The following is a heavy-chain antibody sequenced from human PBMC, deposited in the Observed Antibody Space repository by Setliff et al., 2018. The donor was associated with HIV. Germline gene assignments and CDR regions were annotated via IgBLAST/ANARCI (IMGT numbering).Heavy chain of an antibody. CDR2: INTGNGNT. D-gene: IGHD3-10*01. Sequence: ASVKVSCKASGYTFSYAMHWLRQAPGHRLQWMGWINTGNGNTKYSQKFQGRVTITRDTSASTAYMELSSLRSEDTAVYYCARGKLWPDYWGQGTLVTVSS. CDR1: GYTFSYA. J-gene: IGHJ4*02. CDR3: ARGKLWPDY. V-gene: IGHV1-3*04.